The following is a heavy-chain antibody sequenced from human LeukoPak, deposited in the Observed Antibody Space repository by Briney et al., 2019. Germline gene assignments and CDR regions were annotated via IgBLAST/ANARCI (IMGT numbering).Heavy chain of an antibody. CDR2: IIPIFGTA. J-gene: IGHJ5*02. Sequence: SVKVSCKASGGTFSSYAISWVRQAPGQGLEWMGGIIPIFGTANYAQKFQGRVTITTDESTSTAYMELSSLRSEDTAVYYCARDGGAYYYDSSGYYFDWFDPWGQGTLVTVSS. V-gene: IGHV1-69*05. D-gene: IGHD3-22*01. CDR3: ARDGGAYYYDSSGYYFDWFDP. CDR1: GGTFSSYA.